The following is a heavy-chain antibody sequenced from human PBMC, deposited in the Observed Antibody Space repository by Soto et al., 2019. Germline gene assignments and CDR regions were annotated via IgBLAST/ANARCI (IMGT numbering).Heavy chain of an antibody. CDR3: VKGEYYYDSSGYYPFDY. CDR2: IWYDGSNK. D-gene: IGHD3-22*01. V-gene: IGHV3-33*06. J-gene: IGHJ4*02. Sequence: GGSLRLSCAASGFTFSSYGMHWVRQAPDKGLEWVAVIWYDGSNKYYADSVKGRFTISRDNSKNTLYLQMNSLRAEDTAVYYCVKGEYYYDSSGYYPFDYWGQGTLVTVSS. CDR1: GFTFSSYG.